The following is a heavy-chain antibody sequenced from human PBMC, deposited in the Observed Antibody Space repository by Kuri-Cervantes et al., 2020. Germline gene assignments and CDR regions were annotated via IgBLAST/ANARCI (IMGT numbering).Heavy chain of an antibody. Sequence: LSCAVSGYSISSGYYWSWIRQHPGKGLEWIGYIYYSGSTYYNPSLKSRVTISVDTSKNQFSLKLSSVTAADTAVYYCAREWTGLDYWGQGTLVTVSS. J-gene: IGHJ4*02. CDR3: AREWTGLDY. V-gene: IGHV4-31*11. D-gene: IGHD3/OR15-3a*01. CDR2: IYYSGST. CDR1: GYSISSGYY.